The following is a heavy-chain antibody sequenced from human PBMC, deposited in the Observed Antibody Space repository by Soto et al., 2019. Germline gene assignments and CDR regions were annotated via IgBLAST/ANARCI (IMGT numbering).Heavy chain of an antibody. CDR3: ARESHGSGSSYFDY. CDR2: IKQDGSEK. V-gene: IGHV3-7*01. CDR1: GFTFSSYW. J-gene: IGHJ4*02. Sequence: GGSLRLSCAASGFTFSSYWMSWVRQAPGKGLEWVANIKQDGSEKYYVDSVKGRFTISRDNAKNSLYLQVNSLRAEDTAVYYCARESHGSGSSYFDYWGQGTLVTVSS. D-gene: IGHD3-10*01.